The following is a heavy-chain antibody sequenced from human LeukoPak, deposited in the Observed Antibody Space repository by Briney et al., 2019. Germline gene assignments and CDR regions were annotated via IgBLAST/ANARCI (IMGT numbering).Heavy chain of an antibody. CDR1: GYTFTVYY. J-gene: IGHJ4*02. V-gene: IGHV1-2*02. Sequence: GASVTVSCTASGYTFTVYYMHWVRQAPGQGLEWMGWINPNSGGTNYAQKFQGRVTMTRDTSISTAYMELSRLRSDDTAVYYCARSRLAAAGDYWGQGTLVTVSS. CDR2: INPNSGGT. CDR3: ARSRLAAAGDY. D-gene: IGHD6-13*01.